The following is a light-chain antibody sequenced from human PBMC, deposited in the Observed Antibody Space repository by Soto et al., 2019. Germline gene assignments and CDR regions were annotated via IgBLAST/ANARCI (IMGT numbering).Light chain of an antibody. V-gene: IGKV3-20*01. Sequence: EIVFTQSPATLSLSPWERATLSCRASQSVSSYLAWYQQKPGQAPRLLIHGASNRATGIPDRFSGSGSGTDFTLTISRLEPEDFALYYCQQYGSSVQFGGGTKVDIK. CDR2: GAS. J-gene: IGKJ4*02. CDR1: QSVSSY. CDR3: QQYGSSVQ.